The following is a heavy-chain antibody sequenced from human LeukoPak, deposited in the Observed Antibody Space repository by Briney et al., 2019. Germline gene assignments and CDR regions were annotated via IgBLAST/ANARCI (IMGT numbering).Heavy chain of an antibody. CDR3: ARVSEGYENY. D-gene: IGHD5-12*01. J-gene: IGHJ4*02. CDR1: GYTFTSYY. V-gene: IGHV1-46*01. CDR2: INPSGGST. Sequence: ASVKVSCKASGYTFTSYYMHWVRQAPGQGLEWMGIINPSGGSTSYAQKFQGRVTMTRDTSTSTAYMELRSLRSDDTAVYYCARVSEGYENYWGQGTLVTVSS.